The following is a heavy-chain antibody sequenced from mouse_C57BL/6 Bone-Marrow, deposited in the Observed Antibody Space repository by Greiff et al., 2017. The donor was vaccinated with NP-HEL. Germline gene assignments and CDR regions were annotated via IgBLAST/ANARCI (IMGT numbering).Heavy chain of an antibody. CDR2: IDPSDSET. CDR3: AIYYDYLYYFDY. D-gene: IGHD2-4*01. CDR1: GYTFTSYW. J-gene: IGHJ2*01. V-gene: IGHV1-52*01. Sequence: QVQLQQPGAELVRPGSSVKLSCKASGYTFTSYWMHWVKQRPIQGLEWIGNIDPSDSETHYNQKFKDKATLTVDKSSSTAYMQLSSLTSEDSAVYYCAIYYDYLYYFDYWGQGTTLTVSS.